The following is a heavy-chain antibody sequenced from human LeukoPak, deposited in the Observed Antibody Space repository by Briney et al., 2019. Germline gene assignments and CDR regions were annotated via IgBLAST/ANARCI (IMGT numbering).Heavy chain of an antibody. V-gene: IGHV1-69*13. D-gene: IGHD1-26*01. CDR2: IIPIFGTA. CDR1: GGTFSSYA. J-gene: IGHJ4*02. Sequence: ASVKVSCKASGGTFSSYAISWVRQAPGQGLEWMGRIIPIFGTANYAQKFQGRVTITADESTRTAYMELSSLRSEDTAVYYCAREEGASSFDYWGQGTLVTVSS. CDR3: AREEGASSFDY.